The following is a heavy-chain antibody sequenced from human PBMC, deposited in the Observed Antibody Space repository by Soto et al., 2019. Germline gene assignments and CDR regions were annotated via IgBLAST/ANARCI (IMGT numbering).Heavy chain of an antibody. V-gene: IGHV1-69*13. D-gene: IGHD3-22*01. Sequence: SVKVSCKASGGTFSSYAISWVRQAPGQGLEWMGGIIPIFGTANYAQKFQGRVTITADESTSTAYMELSSLRSEDTAVYYCARGGSSGSYYVNSFDYWGQGTLVTAPQ. CDR2: IIPIFGTA. CDR1: GGTFSSYA. J-gene: IGHJ4*02. CDR3: ARGGSSGSYYVNSFDY.